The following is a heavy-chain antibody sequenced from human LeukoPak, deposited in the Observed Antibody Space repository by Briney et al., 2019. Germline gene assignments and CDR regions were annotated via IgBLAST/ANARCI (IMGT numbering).Heavy chain of an antibody. V-gene: IGHV4-34*01. CDR1: GGSFSGYY. D-gene: IGHD1-26*01. Sequence: SSEALSLTCAVYGGSFSGYYWSWIRQPPGKGLEWIGEINHSGSTNYNPSLKSRVTISVDTSKNQFSLKLSSVTAADTAVYYCARAARWSKTDLWGRGTLVTVSS. CDR2: INHSGST. J-gene: IGHJ2*01. CDR3: ARAARWSKTDL.